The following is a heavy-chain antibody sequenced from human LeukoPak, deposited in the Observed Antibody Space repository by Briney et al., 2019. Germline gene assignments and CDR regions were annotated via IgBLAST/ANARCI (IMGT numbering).Heavy chain of an antibody. CDR1: GGSFSGYY. V-gene: IGHV4-34*01. J-gene: IGHJ6*02. Sequence: SETLSLTCAVYGGSFSGYYWSWIRQPPGKGLEWIGEINHSGSTNYSPSLKSRVTISVDTSKNQFSLKLSSVTAADTAVYYCARVYGSGIYYYYYGMDVWGQGTTVTVSS. CDR2: INHSGST. CDR3: ARVYGSGIYYYYYGMDV. D-gene: IGHD3-10*01.